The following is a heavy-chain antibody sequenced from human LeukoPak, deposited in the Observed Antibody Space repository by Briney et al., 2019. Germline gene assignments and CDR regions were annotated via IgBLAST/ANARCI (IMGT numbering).Heavy chain of an antibody. J-gene: IGHJ4*02. Sequence: GGSLRLSCAASGFTFSSYSMNWVRQAPGKGREWVSSISSSSSYIYYADSVKGRLTISRDNAKNSLYLQMNSLRAEDTAVYYCARVAPMVGLYYWGQGTLVTVSS. D-gene: IGHD4/OR15-4a*01. V-gene: IGHV3-21*01. CDR2: ISSSSSYI. CDR1: GFTFSSYS. CDR3: ARVAPMVGLYY.